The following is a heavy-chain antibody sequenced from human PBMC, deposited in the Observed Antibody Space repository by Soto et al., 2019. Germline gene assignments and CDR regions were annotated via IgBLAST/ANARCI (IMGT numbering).Heavy chain of an antibody. CDR3: ARDLACSSTSCQGYYYYYGMDV. CDR2: IYYSGGT. J-gene: IGHJ6*02. CDR1: GGSISSGDYY. D-gene: IGHD2-2*01. V-gene: IGHV4-30-4*01. Sequence: PSETLSLTCTVSGGSISSGDYYWSWIRQPPGKGLEWIGYIYYSGGTYYNPSLKSRVTISVDTSKNQFSLKLSSVTAADTAVYYCARDLACSSTSCQGYYYYYGMDVWGQGTTVTVSS.